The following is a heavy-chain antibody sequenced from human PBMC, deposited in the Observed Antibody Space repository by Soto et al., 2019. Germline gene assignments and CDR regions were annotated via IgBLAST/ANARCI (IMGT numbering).Heavy chain of an antibody. Sequence: ASVKVSCKASGYTFTSYGISWGRHAPGQGLEWMGWISAYNGNTNYAQKLQGGVTMTTDTSTSTAYMELRSLRSDDTAVYYCARDSDCSGGSCYSSPLDYYYYGMDVWGQGTTVTVSS. CDR3: ARDSDCSGGSCYSSPLDYYYYGMDV. CDR2: ISAYNGNT. V-gene: IGHV1-18*04. D-gene: IGHD2-15*01. CDR1: GYTFTSYG. J-gene: IGHJ6*02.